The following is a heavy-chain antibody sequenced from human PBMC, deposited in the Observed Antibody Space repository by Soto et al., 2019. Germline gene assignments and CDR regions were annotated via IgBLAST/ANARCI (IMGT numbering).Heavy chain of an antibody. J-gene: IGHJ2*01. CDR2: SVHNGNT. CDR3: ARSYSYGSYWYFDL. Sequence: ASVKVSCKASGYTFTTYGISWVRQAPGQGLEWMVSVHNGNTNYAERLQGRVTMTTDTSTSTAYMEMWRLRSDDTAMYYCARSYSYGSYWYFDLWGRGTLVTVSS. CDR1: GYTFTTYG. D-gene: IGHD5-18*01. V-gene: IGHV1-18*04.